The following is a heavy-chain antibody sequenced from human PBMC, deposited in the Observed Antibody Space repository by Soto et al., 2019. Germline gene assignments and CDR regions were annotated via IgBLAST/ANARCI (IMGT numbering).Heavy chain of an antibody. CDR1: GGTFSSYA. J-gene: IGHJ3*01. V-gene: IGHV1-69*01. CDR3: ARERGGAIIVGVTGTFDV. D-gene: IGHD3-22*01. Sequence: QVQLVQSGAEVKKPGSSVKVSCKASGGTFSSYAISWVRQAPGQGLEWMGGIIAILGKANYAEKFQGRVTITADDSTSTAYTELSSLRSEDTAVYYCARERGGAIIVGVTGTFDVWGQGTLVTVSS. CDR2: IIAILGKA.